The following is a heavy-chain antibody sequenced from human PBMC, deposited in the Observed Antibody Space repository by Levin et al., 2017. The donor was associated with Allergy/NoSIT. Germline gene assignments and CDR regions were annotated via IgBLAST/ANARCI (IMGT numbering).Heavy chain of an antibody. D-gene: IGHD5-12*01. CDR3: ARGVKAYSGYVYYYYYGMDV. V-gene: IGHV4-59*01. CDR2: IYYSGST. J-gene: IGHJ6*02. Sequence: PSETLSLTCTVSGGSISSYYWSWIRQPPGKGLEWIGYIYYSGSTNYNPSLKSRVTISVDTSKNQFSLKLSSVTAADTAVYYCARGVKAYSGYVYYYYYGMDVWGQGTTVTVSS. CDR1: GGSISSYY.